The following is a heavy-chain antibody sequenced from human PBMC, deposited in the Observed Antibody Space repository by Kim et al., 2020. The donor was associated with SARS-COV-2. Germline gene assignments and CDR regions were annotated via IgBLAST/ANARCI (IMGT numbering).Heavy chain of an antibody. V-gene: IGHV3-23*01. CDR1: GFTFSSYA. Sequence: GGSLRLSCAASGFTFSSYAMSWVRQAPGKGLEWVSAISGSGGSTYYADSVKGRFTISRDNSKNTLYLQMNSLRAEDTAVYYCAKVLSRTIFLGGRFDPWGQGTLVTVSS. D-gene: IGHD3-3*01. CDR2: ISGSGGST. CDR3: AKVLSRTIFLGGRFDP. J-gene: IGHJ5*02.